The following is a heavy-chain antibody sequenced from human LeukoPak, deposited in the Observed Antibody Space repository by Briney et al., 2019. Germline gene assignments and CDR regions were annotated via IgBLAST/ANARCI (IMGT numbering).Heavy chain of an antibody. CDR1: GFTFSNYW. V-gene: IGHV3-7*03. J-gene: IGHJ4*02. D-gene: IGHD3-3*01. CDR2: IKQDGSVK. CDR3: ARDRYDFWSGFDY. Sequence: GGSLRLSCEASGFTFSNYWMTWVRQAPGKGLEWVANIKQDGSVKYYVDSVEGRFTISRDNAKSSLYLQMNSLRAEDTAVYYCARDRYDFWSGFDYWGQGTLVTVS.